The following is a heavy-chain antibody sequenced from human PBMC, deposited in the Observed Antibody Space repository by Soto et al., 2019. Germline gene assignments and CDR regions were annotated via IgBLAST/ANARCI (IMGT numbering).Heavy chain of an antibody. V-gene: IGHV1-69*12. Sequence: QVQLVQSGAEVKKPGSSVKVSCKASGGTFSSYAISWVRQAPGQGLEWMGGIIPIYHTPNYAQKFQGRVTITAAETTSTAYMSMSSLRSEDTAVYSCARDMEYYDASGRMDVWGQGTAVTVSS. D-gene: IGHD3-22*01. CDR3: ARDMEYYDASGRMDV. CDR1: GGTFSSYA. J-gene: IGHJ6*02. CDR2: IIPIYHTP.